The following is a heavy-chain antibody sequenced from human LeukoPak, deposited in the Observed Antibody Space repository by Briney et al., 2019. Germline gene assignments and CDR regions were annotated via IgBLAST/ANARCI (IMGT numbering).Heavy chain of an antibody. Sequence: ASVKVSCKASGYSFTGYYIHWVRQAPGQGLEWMGWINPNSGDTNYAQKFQGRVTMTRDTSISTAYMELSSLRSDDTAVLYCAIGSAEKDSASSGFAYWGQGTLVTVSS. CDR2: INPNSGDT. CDR1: GYSFTGYY. D-gene: IGHD3-22*01. J-gene: IGHJ4*02. CDR3: AIGSAEKDSASSGFAY. V-gene: IGHV1-2*02.